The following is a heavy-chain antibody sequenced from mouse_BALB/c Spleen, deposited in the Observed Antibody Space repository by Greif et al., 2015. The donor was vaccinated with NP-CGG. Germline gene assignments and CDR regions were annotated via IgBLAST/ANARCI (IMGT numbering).Heavy chain of an antibody. D-gene: IGHD2-1*01. CDR2: ILPGSGST. CDR3: ARSRGNYDAMDY. Sequence: QVQLKQSGAELMKPGASVKISCKATGYTFSSFWIDWVKQRPGHGLEWIGEILPGSGSTNYNEKFKGRATFTADISSNTAYMQLSSLTSEDSVVYYCARSRGNYDAMDYWGQGTSVTVSS. J-gene: IGHJ4*01. V-gene: IGHV1-9*01. CDR1: GYTFSSFW.